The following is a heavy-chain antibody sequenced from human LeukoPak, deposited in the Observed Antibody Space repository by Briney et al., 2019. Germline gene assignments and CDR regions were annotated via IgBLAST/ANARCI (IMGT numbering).Heavy chain of an antibody. J-gene: IGHJ4*02. CDR2: IYYSGST. D-gene: IGHD4-17*01. CDR3: ASLDYGDESYFDY. CDR1: GVSISSSSYY. V-gene: IGHV4-39*01. Sequence: PSETLSLTCTVSGVSISSSSYYWGWIRQPPGEGLEWIGSIYYSGSTYYNPSLKSRVTISVDTSKNQFSLKLSSVTAADTAVYYCASLDYGDESYFDYWGQGTLVTVSS.